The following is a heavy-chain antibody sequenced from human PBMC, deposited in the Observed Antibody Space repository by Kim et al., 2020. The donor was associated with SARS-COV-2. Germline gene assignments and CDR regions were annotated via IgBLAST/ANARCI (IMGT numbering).Heavy chain of an antibody. D-gene: IGHD2-15*01. V-gene: IGHV4-39*01. Sequence: SETLSLTCTVSGGSISSSSYYWGWIRQPPGKGLEWIGSIYYSGSTYYNPSLKSRVTISVDTSKNQFSLKLSSVTAADTAVYYCARREGIVVVVAATPELYNWFDPWGQGTLVTVSS. CDR3: ARREGIVVVVAATPELYNWFDP. J-gene: IGHJ5*02. CDR1: GGSISSSSYY. CDR2: IYYSGST.